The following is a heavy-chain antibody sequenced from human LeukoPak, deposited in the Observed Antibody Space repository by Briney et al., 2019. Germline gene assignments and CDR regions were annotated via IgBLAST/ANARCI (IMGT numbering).Heavy chain of an antibody. CDR2: IKQDGSEK. J-gene: IGHJ4*02. Sequence: GGSLRLPCAASGFTFSSYWMSWVRQAPRKGLEWVANIKQDGSEKYYVDSVKGRFTISRDNSKNTLYLQMNSLRAEDTAVYYCAKRPRTSYDSSGYPFDYWGQGTLVTVSS. D-gene: IGHD3-22*01. CDR3: AKRPRTSYDSSGYPFDY. V-gene: IGHV3-7*03. CDR1: GFTFSSYW.